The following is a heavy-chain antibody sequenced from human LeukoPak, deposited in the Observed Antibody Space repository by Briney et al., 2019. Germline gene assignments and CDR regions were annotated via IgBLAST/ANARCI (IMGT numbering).Heavy chain of an antibody. Sequence: PSETLSLTCTVSGGSISSGSYYWSWIRQPAGKGLEWIGRIYTSGSTNYNPSLKSRVTISVGTSKNQFSLKLSSVTAADTAVYYCARSSTTDANHYYYYYMDVWGKGTTVTVSS. CDR3: ARSSTTDANHYYYYYMDV. CDR2: IYTSGST. J-gene: IGHJ6*03. D-gene: IGHD2-2*01. V-gene: IGHV4-61*02. CDR1: GGSISSGSYY.